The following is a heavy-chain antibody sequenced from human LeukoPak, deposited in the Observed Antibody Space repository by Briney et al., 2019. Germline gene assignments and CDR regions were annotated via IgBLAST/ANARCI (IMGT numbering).Heavy chain of an antibody. CDR1: GFSLSRNG. V-gene: IGHV3-30*02. CDR3: AREKSL. J-gene: IGHJ4*02. Sequence: GGSLRLSCATSGFSLSRNGMHWVRQAPGQGLEWVAFILSDGSYEYYADSVKGRSTISRDTSKNTVYLQMNSLRAEDTAVYYCAREKSLWGQGTLVTVSS. CDR2: ILSDGSYE.